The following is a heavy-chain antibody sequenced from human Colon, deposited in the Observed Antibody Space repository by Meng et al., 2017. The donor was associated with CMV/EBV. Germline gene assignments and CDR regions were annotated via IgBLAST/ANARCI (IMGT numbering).Heavy chain of an antibody. J-gene: IGHJ4*02. CDR1: GYSFRSSS. Sequence: SCKTSGYSFRSSSINWVRQAPGQGLEWLGGFIPQFGAATSAKKFQGRVTITTDESTSTAYMELINLTSEDTAVYYCARGGSIGRSNWGQGTLVTVSS. CDR3: ARGGSIGRSN. CDR2: FIPQFGAA. V-gene: IGHV1-69*05. D-gene: IGHD3-3*02.